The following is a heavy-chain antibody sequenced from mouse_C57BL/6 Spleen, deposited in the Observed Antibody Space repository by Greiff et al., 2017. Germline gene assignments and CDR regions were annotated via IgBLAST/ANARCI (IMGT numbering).Heavy chain of an antibody. CDR3: ARDYGSNSWYFDV. J-gene: IGHJ1*03. CDR1: GYTFTSYW. Sequence: QVQLQQPGAELVRPGSSVKLSCKASGYTFTSYWMDWVKQRPGQGLEWIGNIYPSDSETHYNQKFKDKATLTVDKSSSTAYMQLSSLTSEDSAVEDCARDYGSNSWYFDVWGTGTTVTVSS. D-gene: IGHD1-1*01. CDR2: IYPSDSET. V-gene: IGHV1-61*01.